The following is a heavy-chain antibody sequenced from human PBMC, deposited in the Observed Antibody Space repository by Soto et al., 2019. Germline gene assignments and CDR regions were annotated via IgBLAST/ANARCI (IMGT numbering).Heavy chain of an antibody. CDR2: ISYDGSNK. CDR3: ARVRDSSGYYAFDI. D-gene: IGHD3-22*01. J-gene: IGHJ3*02. CDR1: GFTFSSYA. Sequence: QVQLVESGGGVVQPGRSLRLSCAASGFTFSSYAMQWVRQAPGKGLEWVAAISYDGSNKYYADSVKGRFTISRDNSKNTLYLQLNSMRAEETAVHYCARVRDSSGYYAFDIWGQGTLVTVSS. V-gene: IGHV3-30-3*01.